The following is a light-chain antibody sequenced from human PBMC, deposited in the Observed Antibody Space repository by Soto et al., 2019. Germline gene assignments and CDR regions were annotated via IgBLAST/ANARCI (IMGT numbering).Light chain of an antibody. CDR1: QSVSSY. V-gene: IGKV3-11*01. CDR2: DAS. CDR3: QQRSNWLALT. Sequence: EIVLTQSPATLSLSPGERATLSCRASQSVSSYLAWYQQTPGQAPRLLIYDASNRATGIPARFSGSGSGTDFTLTISSLEPEDFAVYYCQQRSNWLALTFGGGTKVEIK. J-gene: IGKJ4*01.